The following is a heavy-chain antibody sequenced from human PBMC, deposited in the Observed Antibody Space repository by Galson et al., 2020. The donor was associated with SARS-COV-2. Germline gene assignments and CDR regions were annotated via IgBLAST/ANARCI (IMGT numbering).Heavy chain of an antibody. CDR3: ARVWPITWLRMVRGPGCFDP. J-gene: IGHJ5*02. CDR1: GGSISSYY. CDR2: IYYSGST. D-gene: IGHD3-10*01. Sequence: SETLSLTCTVSGGSISSYYWSWIRQPPGKGLEWIGYIYYSGSTNYNPSLKSRVTISVDTSKNQFSLKLSSVTAADTAVYYCARVWPITWLRMVRGPGCFDPWGQGTLVTVSS. V-gene: IGHV4-59*13.